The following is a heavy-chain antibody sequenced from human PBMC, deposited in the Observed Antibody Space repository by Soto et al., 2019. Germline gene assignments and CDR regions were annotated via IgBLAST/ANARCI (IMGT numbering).Heavy chain of an antibody. CDR3: ARDLGAAGL. CDR1: GYTFTSHY. D-gene: IGHD6-13*01. J-gene: IGHJ4*02. CDR2: INPYGGST. Sequence: GASVKVSCKASGYTFTSHYIHWVRQAPGQGLEWMAIINPYGGSTNYAQKFRGRVTLTVDTSTSTVYMEVSSLRSEDTAVYYCARDLGAAGLWGQGNLVTVSS. V-gene: IGHV1-46*01.